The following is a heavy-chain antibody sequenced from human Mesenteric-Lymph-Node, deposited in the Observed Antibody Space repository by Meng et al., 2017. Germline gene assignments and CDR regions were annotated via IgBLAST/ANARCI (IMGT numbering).Heavy chain of an antibody. Sequence: QVQLVQSGAEVKNPGASVKVSCKTSGYSFTTYGIHWVRQAPGQSLEWMGWVNAASGNTRYSQKFQDRVTINRDTSASSAYMEVSSLRSEDTAVYYCAKSSLHADTLYFDSWGQGTLVTVSS. J-gene: IGHJ4*02. D-gene: IGHD2-21*02. V-gene: IGHV1-3*01. CDR3: AKSSLHADTLYFDS. CDR2: VNAASGNT. CDR1: GYSFTTYG.